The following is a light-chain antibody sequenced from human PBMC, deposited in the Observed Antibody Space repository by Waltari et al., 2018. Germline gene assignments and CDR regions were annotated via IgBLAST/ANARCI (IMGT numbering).Light chain of an antibody. CDR2: LGS. CDR3: MQALQTPRT. J-gene: IGKJ2*01. Sequence: DIVMTQSPLSLPVTPGEPASISCRSSQSLLHPVGYNYLDWYLPKPGQSPRLLIYLGSNRASGVPDRFSGSGSGTDFTLKISRVEAEDVGIYYCMQALQTPRTFGQGTKLEIK. V-gene: IGKV2-28*01. CDR1: QSLLHPVGYNY.